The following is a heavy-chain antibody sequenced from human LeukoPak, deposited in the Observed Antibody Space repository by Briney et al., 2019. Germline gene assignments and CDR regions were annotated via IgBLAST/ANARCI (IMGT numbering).Heavy chain of an antibody. CDR2: FSGSGGST. CDR3: AKSGYNRFDY. V-gene: IGHV3-23*01. CDR1: GFTFSSYW. Sequence: GGSLRLSCAASGFTFSSYWMSWVRQAPGKGLEWVSAFSGSGGSTYYADSVKGRFTISRDNSKNTLYLQMNSLRAEDTAVYYCAKSGYNRFDYWGQGTLVTVSS. D-gene: IGHD5-24*01. J-gene: IGHJ4*02.